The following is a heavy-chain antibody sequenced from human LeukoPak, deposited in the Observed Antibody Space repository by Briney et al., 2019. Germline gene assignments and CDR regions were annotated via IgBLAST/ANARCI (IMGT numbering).Heavy chain of an antibody. J-gene: IGHJ5*02. V-gene: IGHV3-21*01. Sequence: GGSLRLSCAASGFTFSSYSMNWVRQAPGKGLEWVSSISSSSSYIYYADSVKGRFTISRDNAKNSLYLQMNSLRAEDTAVYYCARAAMVRGVRSYNWFDPWGQGTLVTVS. CDR3: ARAAMVRGVRSYNWFDP. CDR1: GFTFSSYS. CDR2: ISSSSSYI. D-gene: IGHD3-10*01.